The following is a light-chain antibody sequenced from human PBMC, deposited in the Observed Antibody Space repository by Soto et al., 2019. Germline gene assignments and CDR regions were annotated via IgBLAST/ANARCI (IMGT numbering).Light chain of an antibody. J-gene: IGKJ1*01. V-gene: IGKV3-20*01. Sequence: EIVLTQSPATLSLSPGERATLSCSASQSVSSYLAWYQQKPGQAPRLLIYGTSSRATGISDRFRGSGSGTDFTLTISRLEPEDFAVYYCQQNGSSPSWTFGQGTKVDI. CDR1: QSVSSY. CDR2: GTS. CDR3: QQNGSSPSWT.